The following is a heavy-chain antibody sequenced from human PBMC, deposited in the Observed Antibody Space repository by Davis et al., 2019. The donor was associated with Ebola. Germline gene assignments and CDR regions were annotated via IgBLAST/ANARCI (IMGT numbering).Heavy chain of an antibody. CDR2: ICPGDSDT. J-gene: IGHJ5*02. D-gene: IGHD3-9*01. CDR3: ARRVRGDHYDILTGYLRSNWFDP. CDR1: GYSFTSYW. Sequence: PGGSLRLSCKGSGYSFTSYWIGWVRQMPGKGLEWMGIICPGDSDTRYSPSFQGQVTISADKSISTAYLQWSSLKASDTAMYYCARRVRGDHYDILTGYLRSNWFDPWGQGTLVTVSS. V-gene: IGHV5-51*01.